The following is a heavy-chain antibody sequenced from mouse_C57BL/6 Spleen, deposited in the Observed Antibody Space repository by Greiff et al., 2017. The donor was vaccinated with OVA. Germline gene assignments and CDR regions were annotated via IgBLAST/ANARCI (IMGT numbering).Heavy chain of an antibody. CDR3: ARRITTVVEYFDV. CDR1: GYTFTSYG. J-gene: IGHJ1*03. V-gene: IGHV1-81*01. CDR2: IYPRSGNT. Sequence: LQESGAELARPGASVKLSCKASGYTFTSYGISWVKQRTGQGLEWIGEIYPRSGNTYYNEKFKGKATLTADKSSSTAYMELRSLTSEDSAVYFCARRITTVVEYFDVWGTGTTVTVSS. D-gene: IGHD1-1*01.